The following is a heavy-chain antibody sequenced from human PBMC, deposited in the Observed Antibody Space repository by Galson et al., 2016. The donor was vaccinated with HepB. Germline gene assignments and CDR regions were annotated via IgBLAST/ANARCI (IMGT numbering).Heavy chain of an antibody. J-gene: IGHJ4*02. CDR1: GFTFSTYW. Sequence: SLRLSCAASGFTFSTYWMHWVRQAPGKGLVWVSRINSDGSSTGFAGSEKGRFTISRDNAKNTLYLQMNSLRAEDTAVYYCASSVRGSGSPPGGYWGQGTLVTVSS. CDR2: INSDGSST. CDR3: ASSVRGSGSPPGGY. V-gene: IGHV3-74*01. D-gene: IGHD3-10*01.